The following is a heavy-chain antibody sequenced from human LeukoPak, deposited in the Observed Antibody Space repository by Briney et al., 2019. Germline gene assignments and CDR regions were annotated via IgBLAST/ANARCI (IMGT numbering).Heavy chain of an antibody. J-gene: IGHJ5*02. D-gene: IGHD3-10*01. CDR3: ARDTHFFTMVRGSQNWFDP. CDR2: ISAYNGYT. Sequence: ASVKVSCKASDYMFTSYGISWVRQAPGQGLEWMGWISAYNGYTKYLQKFQGRLTMTTDTSTTTAYMELRSLRSDDTAVYYCARDTHFFTMVRGSQNWFDPWGQGTLVTVSS. V-gene: IGHV1-18*01. CDR1: DYMFTSYG.